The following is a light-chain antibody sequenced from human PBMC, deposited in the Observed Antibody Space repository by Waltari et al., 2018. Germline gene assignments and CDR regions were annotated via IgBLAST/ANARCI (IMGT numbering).Light chain of an antibody. V-gene: IGLV2-11*01. J-gene: IGLJ1*01. CDR1: SSEIGNYNR. CDR2: EVS. CDR3: SSYAGSNTFI. Sequence: QAALTQHPSMSGSPGQSVTISCTGTSSEIGNYNRVSWYQQHPGKAPKLMIYEVSQRPSGVSDRFSGSKSGNTASLTISGLQAEDETDYYCSSYAGSNTFIFGPGTRLTVL.